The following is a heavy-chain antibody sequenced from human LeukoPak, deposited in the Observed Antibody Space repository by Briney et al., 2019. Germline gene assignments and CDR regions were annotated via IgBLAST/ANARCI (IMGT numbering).Heavy chain of an antibody. D-gene: IGHD3-10*02. CDR2: ISWNSGSI. CDR1: GFTFDDYA. V-gene: IGHV3-9*03. CDR3: AKDIYYYVSGAFDY. Sequence: PGRSLRLSCAASGFTFDDYAMHWVRQAPGKGLEWVSGISWNSGSIGYADSVKGRFTIPRDNAKNSLYLQMNSLRAEDMALYYCAKDIYYYVSGAFDYWGQGTLVTVSS. J-gene: IGHJ4*02.